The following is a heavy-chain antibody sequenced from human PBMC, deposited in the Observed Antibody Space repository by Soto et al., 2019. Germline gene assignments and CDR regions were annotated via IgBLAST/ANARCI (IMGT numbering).Heavy chain of an antibody. CDR3: ARHLGRIRYFDWSSNRSSPDY. V-gene: IGHV4-39*01. CDR2: IYYSGST. D-gene: IGHD3-9*01. CDR1: GGSISSSSYY. Sequence: QLQLQESGPGLVKPSETLSLTCTVSGGSISSSSYYWGWIRQPPGKGLEWIGSIYYSGSTYYNPSLKSRVTISVDTSKNQFSRKLSSVTAADTAVYYCARHLGRIRYFDWSSNRSSPDYWGQGTLVTVSS. J-gene: IGHJ4*02.